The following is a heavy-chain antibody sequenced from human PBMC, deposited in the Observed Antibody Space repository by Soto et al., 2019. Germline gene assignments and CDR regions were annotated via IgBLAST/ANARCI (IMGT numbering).Heavy chain of an antibody. J-gene: IGHJ5*02. V-gene: IGHV4-38-2*01. CDR3: ARVGPWVTYYYDSSHYTFQNWFDP. Sequence: GSLSLTGVVCGYSISSGYYWGWLRQPPGKGWEWIGSIYHVGSTYYNPSLNSRVTLSIDMTNNHVSLILNSVTAADTAVYYCARVGPWVTYYYDSSHYTFQNWFDPWGQVTLVTV. D-gene: IGHD3-22*01. CDR2: IYHVGST. CDR1: GYSISSGYY.